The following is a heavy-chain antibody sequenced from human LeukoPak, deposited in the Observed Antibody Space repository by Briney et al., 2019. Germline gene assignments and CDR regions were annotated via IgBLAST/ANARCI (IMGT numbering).Heavy chain of an antibody. J-gene: IGHJ4*02. D-gene: IGHD6-19*01. V-gene: IGHV4-4*02. CDR3: ARCWGGWYPFITD. Sequence: SGTLSLTCAVSGGSISSGNWWSWVRQPPGKGLEWIGEIYHSGSTNYNPSLKSRVTISVDKSKNQFSLKLSSVTAADTAVYYCARCWGGWYPFITDWGQGALVTVSS. CDR1: GGSISSGNW. CDR2: IYHSGST.